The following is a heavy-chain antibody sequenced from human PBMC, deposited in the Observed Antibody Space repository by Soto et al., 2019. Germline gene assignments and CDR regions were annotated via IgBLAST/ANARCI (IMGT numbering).Heavy chain of an antibody. J-gene: IGHJ6*01. Sequence: EVQLVESGGGLVQPGGSLRLSCAASGFTFSDHYMDWVRQAPGKGLEWVARSRNRVNSHTTEYAASVKGRFTISRDESKSILDLQMNSLEIEDTAVYYCTRGLLGGAPSYTFHGMDVWGQGTTVTVSS. CDR2: SRNRVNSHTT. CDR3: TRGLLGGAPSYTFHGMDV. V-gene: IGHV3-72*01. CDR1: GFTFSDHY. D-gene: IGHD1-26*01.